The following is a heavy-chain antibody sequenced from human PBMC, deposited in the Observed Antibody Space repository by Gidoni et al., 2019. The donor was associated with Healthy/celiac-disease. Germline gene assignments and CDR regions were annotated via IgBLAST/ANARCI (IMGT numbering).Heavy chain of an antibody. CDR1: GFTVSSNY. V-gene: IGHV3-66*01. D-gene: IGHD6-19*01. Sequence: EVQLVESGGGLVQPGGSLRPSCSASGFTVSSNYMSWVRQAPGKGLEWVSVIYSGGSTYYADSVKGRFTISRDNSKNTLYLQMNSLRAEDTAVYYCARDGTVAGPYFDYWGQGTLVTVSS. CDR2: IYSGGST. J-gene: IGHJ4*02. CDR3: ARDGTVAGPYFDY.